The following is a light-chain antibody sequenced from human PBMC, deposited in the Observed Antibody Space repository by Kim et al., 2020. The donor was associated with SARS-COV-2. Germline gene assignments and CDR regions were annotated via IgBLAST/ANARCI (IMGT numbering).Light chain of an antibody. CDR2: ASS. CDR3: QQTYSTPLT. CDR1: QSISSY. J-gene: IGKJ4*01. V-gene: IGKV1-39*01. Sequence: ASVGDRVTITCRASQSISSYLNWYQQKPGKAPKLLIYASSSLQSGVPSRFSGSGSGTDFTLTISSLQPEDFATYYCQQTYSTPLTFGGGTKVEIK.